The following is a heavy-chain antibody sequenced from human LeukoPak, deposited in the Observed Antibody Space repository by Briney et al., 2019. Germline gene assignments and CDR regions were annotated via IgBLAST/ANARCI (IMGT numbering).Heavy chain of an antibody. D-gene: IGHD1-26*01. Sequence: GGSLRLSCAASGFTFSSYAMTWVRQAPGKGLEWVANIKQDGSEKYYVDSMKGRITISRDNAKNSLYLQMNSLRAEDTAVYYCARDTSSIVGPRFDYWGQGTLVTVSS. CDR3: ARDTSSIVGPRFDY. CDR2: IKQDGSEK. V-gene: IGHV3-7*01. J-gene: IGHJ4*02. CDR1: GFTFSSYA.